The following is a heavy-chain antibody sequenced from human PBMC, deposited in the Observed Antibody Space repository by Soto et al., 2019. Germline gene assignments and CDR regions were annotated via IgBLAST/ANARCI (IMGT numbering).Heavy chain of an antibody. CDR1: GGSSSSYY. J-gene: IGHJ6*03. D-gene: IGHD3-9*01. Sequence: SENLSLTSTVSGGSSSSYYWSWIRQPPGKGLEWIGYIYYSGSTNYNPSLKSRVTISVDTSKNQFSLKLSSVTAADTAVYYCARDSVSLRYFDWRYQYYYMDVWGKGTTVTVSS. CDR2: IYYSGST. V-gene: IGHV4-59*01. CDR3: ARDSVSLRYFDWRYQYYYMDV.